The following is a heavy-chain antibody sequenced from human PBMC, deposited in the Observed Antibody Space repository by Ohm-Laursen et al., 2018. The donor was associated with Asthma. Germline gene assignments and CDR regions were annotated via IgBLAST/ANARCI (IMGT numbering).Heavy chain of an antibody. J-gene: IGHJ5*02. CDR3: AKDQRDGYNPT. V-gene: IGHV3-30*18. CDR1: GFTFSSYG. CDR2: ISYDGSNK. D-gene: IGHD5-24*01. Sequence: SLRLSCAASGFTFSSYGMHWVRQAPGKGLEWVAVISYDGSNKYYADSVKGRFTTSRDNSKNTLYQQMNSLRAEDTAVYYCAKDQRDGYNPTWGQGTLVTVSS.